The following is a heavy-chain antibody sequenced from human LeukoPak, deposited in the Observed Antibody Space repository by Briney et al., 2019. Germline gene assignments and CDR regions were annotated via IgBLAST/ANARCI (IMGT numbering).Heavy chain of an antibody. D-gene: IGHD5-12*01. J-gene: IGHJ4*02. CDR2: ISRSGSTT. CDR1: GFTFSDYY. Sequence: PGGSLRLSCAASGFTFSDYYMNWIRQAPGKGLEWVSYISRSGSTTYYADSVEGRFTISRDNAKNSLYLQMNSLRAEDTALYYCASDGGYGGYDYWGQGSLVTVSS. CDR3: ASDGGYGGYDY. V-gene: IGHV3-11*01.